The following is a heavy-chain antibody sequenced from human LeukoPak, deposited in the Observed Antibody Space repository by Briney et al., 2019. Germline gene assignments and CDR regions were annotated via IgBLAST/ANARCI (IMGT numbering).Heavy chain of an antibody. CDR3: ARQGYGFWSGYPRLLNWFDP. D-gene: IGHD3-3*01. CDR1: GYSFTSYW. V-gene: IGHV5-51*01. Sequence: GESLKISCKGSGYSFTSYWIGWVRQMPGKGLEWMGIIYPGDSDTRYSPSFQGQVTISADKSISTAYLQWSSLKASDTAMYYCARQGYGFWSGYPRLLNWFDPWGQGTLVTVSS. J-gene: IGHJ5*02. CDR2: IYPGDSDT.